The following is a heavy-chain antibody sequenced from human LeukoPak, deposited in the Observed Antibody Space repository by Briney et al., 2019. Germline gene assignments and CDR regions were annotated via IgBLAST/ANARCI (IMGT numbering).Heavy chain of an antibody. CDR3: AKNDYYGSGSYSD. Sequence: GESLKISCKGFGYSFTNYWIGWVRQMPGKGLEWMGIIYPGDSDTRYNPSFQGRVTISADKSISTAYLQWSSLKASDTAMYYCAKNDYYGSGSYSDWGQGTMVTVSS. D-gene: IGHD3-10*01. J-gene: IGHJ4*02. CDR2: IYPGDSDT. CDR1: GYSFTNYW. V-gene: IGHV5-51*01.